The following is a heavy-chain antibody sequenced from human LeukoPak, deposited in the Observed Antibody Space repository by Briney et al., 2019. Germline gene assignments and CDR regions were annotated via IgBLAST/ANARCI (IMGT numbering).Heavy chain of an antibody. CDR3: ARGEFVRGAPPSP. Sequence: RASVKVSCKASGYTFTNFDINWVRQAPGQGLEWMGWMNPNSGNTGYAQKFQGRVTMTRNTSISTAYMELSSLRSEDTAVYYCARGEFVRGAPPSPWGQGTLVTVSS. D-gene: IGHD3-10*01. V-gene: IGHV1-8*01. J-gene: IGHJ5*02. CDR1: GYTFTNFD. CDR2: MNPNSGNT.